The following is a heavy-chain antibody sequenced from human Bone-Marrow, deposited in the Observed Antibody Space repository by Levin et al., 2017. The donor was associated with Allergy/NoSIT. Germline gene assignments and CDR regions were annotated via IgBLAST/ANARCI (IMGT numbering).Heavy chain of an antibody. Sequence: GGSLRLSCAASGFTFSNYGMNWVRQAPGKGLEWVSFISSSSSHIYYADSVRGRFPISIDNAKNSLFLQMNSLRAEDTAVYYCAREKTTSNNYYGSGSFDFWGQGTLVTVSS. CDR3: AREKTTSNNYYGSGSFDF. D-gene: IGHD3-10*01. CDR1: GFTFSNYG. CDR2: ISSSSSHI. V-gene: IGHV3-21*01. J-gene: IGHJ4*02.